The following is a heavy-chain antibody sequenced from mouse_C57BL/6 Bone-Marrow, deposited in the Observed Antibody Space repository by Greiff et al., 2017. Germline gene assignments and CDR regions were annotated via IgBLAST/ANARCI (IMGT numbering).Heavy chain of an antibody. CDR1: GYTFTSYW. D-gene: IGHD1-1*01. CDR2: IDPSDSYT. CDR3: ARHGSSYRRNYYAMDY. J-gene: IGHJ4*01. Sequence: QVQLKQPGAELVRPGTSVKLSCKASGYTFTSYWMHWVKQRPGQGLEWIGVIDPSDSYTNYNQKFKGKATLTVDTSSSTAYMQLSSLTSEDSAVYYGARHGSSYRRNYYAMDYWGQGTSVTVSS. V-gene: IGHV1-59*01.